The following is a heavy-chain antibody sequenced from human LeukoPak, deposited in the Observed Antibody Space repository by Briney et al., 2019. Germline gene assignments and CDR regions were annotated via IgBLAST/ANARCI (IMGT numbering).Heavy chain of an antibody. CDR2: IYYSGNT. V-gene: IGHV4-39*01. CDR1: GGSISSSSYY. J-gene: IGHJ4*02. D-gene: IGHD4-23*01. CDR3: ARHSGGNCPTSLDY. Sequence: SETLSLTCTVSGGSISSSSYYWGWIRQPPGKGLEWIGSIYYSGNTYYNPSLKSRVTISVDTSKNQFSLKLTSVTAADTAVYYCARHSGGNCPTSLDYWGQGTLVTVSS.